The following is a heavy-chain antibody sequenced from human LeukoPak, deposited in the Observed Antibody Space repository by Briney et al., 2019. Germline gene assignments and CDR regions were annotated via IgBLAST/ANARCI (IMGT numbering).Heavy chain of an antibody. V-gene: IGHV1-18*01. CDR3: ARGWYYDFWSGYSGTHNWFDP. D-gene: IGHD3-3*01. CDR1: GYTFTSYG. CDR2: ISAYNGNT. J-gene: IGHJ5*02. Sequence: ASVEVSCKASGYTFTSYGISWVRQAPGQGLEWMGWISAYNGNTNYAQKLQGRVTMTTDTSTSTAYMELRSLRSDDTAVYYCARGWYYDFWSGYSGTHNWFDPWGQGTLVTVSS.